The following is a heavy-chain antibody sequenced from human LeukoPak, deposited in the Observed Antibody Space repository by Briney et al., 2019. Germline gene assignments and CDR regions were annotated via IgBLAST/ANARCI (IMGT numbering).Heavy chain of an antibody. V-gene: IGHV1-2*02. CDR1: GYTFTSFG. D-gene: IGHD6-19*01. J-gene: IGHJ4*02. CDR3: ARAGSGWYDY. Sequence: ASVKVSCKASGYTFTSFGISWVRQAPGQGLEWMGWINPNSGGTNYAQKFQGRVTMTRDTSISTAYMELSRLRSDDTAVYYCARAGSGWYDYWGQGTLVTVSS. CDR2: INPNSGGT.